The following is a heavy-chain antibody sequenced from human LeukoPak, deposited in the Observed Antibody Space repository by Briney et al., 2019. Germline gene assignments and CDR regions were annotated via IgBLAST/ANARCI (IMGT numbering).Heavy chain of an antibody. CDR2: INSDGSST. Sequence: GGSLRLSCAASGFTFSSYWMHWVRQAPGKGLVWVSRINSDGSSTSYADSVKGRFTISRDNAKNTLYLQMNSLRAVDTAVYYCARESFCSSTSCYLVTPGNFDYWGQGTLVTVSS. D-gene: IGHD2-2*01. CDR3: ARESFCSSTSCYLVTPGNFDY. V-gene: IGHV3-74*01. J-gene: IGHJ4*02. CDR1: GFTFSSYW.